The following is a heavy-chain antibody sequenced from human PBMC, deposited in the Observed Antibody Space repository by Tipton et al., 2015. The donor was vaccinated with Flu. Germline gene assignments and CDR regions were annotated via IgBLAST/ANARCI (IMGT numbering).Heavy chain of an antibody. CDR1: GYTFTSYG. CDR3: ARANYYDSSGLTNYYYYYMDV. D-gene: IGHD3-22*01. CDR2: IIPIFGTA. Sequence: QSGAEVKKPGASVKVSCKASGYTFTSYGISWVRQAPGQGLEWMGGIIPIFGTANYAQKFQGRVTITADESTSTAYMELSSLRSEDTAVYYCARANYYDSSGLTNYYYYYMDVWGKGTTVTVSS. V-gene: IGHV1-69*13. J-gene: IGHJ6*03.